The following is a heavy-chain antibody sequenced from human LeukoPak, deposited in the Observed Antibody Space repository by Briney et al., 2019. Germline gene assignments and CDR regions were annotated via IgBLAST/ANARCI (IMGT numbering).Heavy chain of an antibody. CDR3: ANLIRGYSSGIDAFDI. Sequence: PGGSLRLSCAASGFTFSSYARSWVRQAPGKGLEWVSAISGSGGSTYYADSVKGRFTISRDNSKNTLYLQMNSLRAEDTAVYYCANLIRGYSSGIDAFDIWGQGTMVTVSS. CDR2: ISGSGGST. J-gene: IGHJ3*02. D-gene: IGHD6-19*01. CDR1: GFTFSSYA. V-gene: IGHV3-23*01.